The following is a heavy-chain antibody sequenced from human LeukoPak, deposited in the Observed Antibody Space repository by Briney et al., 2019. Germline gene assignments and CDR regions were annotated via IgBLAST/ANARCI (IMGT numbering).Heavy chain of an antibody. V-gene: IGHV1-2*02. CDR3: ARRGRNYYGSGSPTDDALDV. J-gene: IGHJ3*01. CDR1: GYTFTGYY. Sequence: ASVKVSCKASGYTFTGYYIHWVRQAPGQGLEWMGWINPNSGGTNYAQKFQGRVTMTRDTSISTAYMELSRLRSDDTAVYYCARRGRNYYGSGSPTDDALDVWGQGTMVTVSS. D-gene: IGHD3-10*01. CDR2: INPNSGGT.